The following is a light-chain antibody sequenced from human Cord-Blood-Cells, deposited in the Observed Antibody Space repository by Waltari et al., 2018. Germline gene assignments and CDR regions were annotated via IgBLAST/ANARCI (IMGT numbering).Light chain of an antibody. V-gene: IGKV1-39*01. CDR3: QQANSFPWT. CDR1: QSISSY. CDR2: AAS. J-gene: IGKJ1*01. Sequence: DIQMTQSPSPLSASVGDRVTITCRASQSISSYLNWYQQKPGKAPKLLIYAASSLQSGVPSRFSGGGSGTDFTLTISSLQPEDFATYYCQQANSFPWTFGQGTKVEIK.